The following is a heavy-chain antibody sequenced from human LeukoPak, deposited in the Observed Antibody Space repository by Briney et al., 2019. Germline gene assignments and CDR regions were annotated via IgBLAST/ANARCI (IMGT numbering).Heavy chain of an antibody. CDR2: INPYSGAI. J-gene: IGHJ1*01. D-gene: IGHD4-17*01. Sequence: ASVKVSCKSSGFTFTDEYIHWVRQAPGQGLEWMGWINPYSGAINYAQKFQGRVTLTRDTSISTAYMELSRLTSGDTAVYYCARESDYGRYFQHWGQGTPVTVSS. V-gene: IGHV1-2*02. CDR1: GFTFTDEY. CDR3: ARESDYGRYFQH.